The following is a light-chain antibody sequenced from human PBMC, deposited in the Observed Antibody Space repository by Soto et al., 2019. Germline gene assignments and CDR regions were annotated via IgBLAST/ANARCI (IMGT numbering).Light chain of an antibody. CDR3: QHYNSYSEA. CDR1: QTISSW. CDR2: KAS. V-gene: IGKV1-5*03. Sequence: IQMTQSPSTLSGSVGDRVTSTCRASQTISSWLAWYQQKPGKAPKLLIYKASTLTSGVPSRFSGSGSGTEFTLTISSLQPDDFATYYCQHYNSYSEAFGQGTRWIA. J-gene: IGKJ1*01.